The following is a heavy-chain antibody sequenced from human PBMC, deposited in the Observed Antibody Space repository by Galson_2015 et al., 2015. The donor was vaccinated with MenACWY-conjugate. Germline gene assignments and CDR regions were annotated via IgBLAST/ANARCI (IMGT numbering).Heavy chain of an antibody. D-gene: IGHD3-22*01. CDR2: IHYSGST. CDR3: ARDVDSSGYYGTY. Sequence: TCTVSDGSIGSSGHYWGWIRQAPGKGLEWIGSIHYSGSTYYNPSLKSRVTISVDTSKNQFSLKLSSMTAADTSMYYCARDVDSSGYYGTYWGQGTLVTVSS. J-gene: IGHJ4*02. V-gene: IGHV4-39*07. CDR1: DGSIGSSGHY.